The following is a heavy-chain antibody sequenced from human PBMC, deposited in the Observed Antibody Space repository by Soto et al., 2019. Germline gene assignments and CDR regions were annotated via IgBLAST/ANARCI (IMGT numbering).Heavy chain of an antibody. CDR3: ARDPSYFDF. CDR1: GFTFSSYS. J-gene: IGHJ4*02. Sequence: PGGSLRLSCAASGFTFSSYSMNWVRQAPGKGLEWVSSISSTSSYIYYADSVRGRFTISRDNAKNSLYLQLNSLRVEDTAVYYCARDPSYFDFWGQGTLVTAPQ. V-gene: IGHV3-21*01. CDR2: ISSTSSYI.